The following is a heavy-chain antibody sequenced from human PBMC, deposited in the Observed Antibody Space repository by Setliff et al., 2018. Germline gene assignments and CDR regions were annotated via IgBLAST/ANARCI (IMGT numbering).Heavy chain of an antibody. J-gene: IGHJ4*02. CDR1: GYSFLSYG. CDR3: ARESVEMTTSTRSGFDY. V-gene: IGHV1-18*01. Sequence: GASVKVSCKASGYSFLSYGITWVRQAPGQGLEWMGWISAQDGNTIYAQNFQGRVTMTTDTSTSTAYMELKSLRSEDTAVYHCARESVEMTTSTRSGFDYWGQGTLVTVSS. CDR2: ISAQDGNT. D-gene: IGHD4-17*01.